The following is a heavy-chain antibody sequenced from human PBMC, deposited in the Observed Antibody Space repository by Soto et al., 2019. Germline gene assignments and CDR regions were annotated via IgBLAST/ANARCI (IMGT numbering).Heavy chain of an antibody. D-gene: IGHD2-2*01. CDR3: AKDSEPLEDIVVVPAAEYYYYYYGMDV. V-gene: IGHV3-23*01. Sequence: PGGSLRLSCAASGFTFSSYAMSWVRQAPGKGLEWVSAISGSGGSTYYADSVKGRFTISRDNSKNTLYLQMNSLRAEDTAVYYCAKDSEPLEDIVVVPAAEYYYYYYGMDVWGQGTTVTVSS. J-gene: IGHJ6*02. CDR1: GFTFSSYA. CDR2: ISGSGGST.